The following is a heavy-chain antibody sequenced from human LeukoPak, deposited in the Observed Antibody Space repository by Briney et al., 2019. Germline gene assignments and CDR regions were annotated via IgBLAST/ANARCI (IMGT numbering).Heavy chain of an antibody. CDR2: YHIGNT. CDR3: ARLWDSTGLYFYYYMDV. D-gene: IGHD6-19*01. Sequence: SETLSLTCTVSGVSIRGDTYYWGWIRQPPGKGLEWIGNYHIGNTYYNPSLKSRVTISEDTSKNQFSLGVNSVTAADTAVYYCARLWDSTGLYFYYYMDVWGEGTTVTVSS. V-gene: IGHV4-39*01. CDR1: GVSIRGDTYY. J-gene: IGHJ6*03.